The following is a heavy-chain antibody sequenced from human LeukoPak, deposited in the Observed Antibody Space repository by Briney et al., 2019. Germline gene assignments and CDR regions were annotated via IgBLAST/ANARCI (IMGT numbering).Heavy chain of an antibody. Sequence: SETLSLTCTVSGGSISSYYWSWIRQPPGKGLEWIGYIYYSGSTNYNPSLKSRATISVDTSKNQFSLKLSSVTAADTAVYYCARVHIGGGILRYFDWLPSTPPDYYYMDVWGKGTTVTVSS. CDR1: GGSISSYY. CDR2: IYYSGST. V-gene: IGHV4-59*01. J-gene: IGHJ6*03. D-gene: IGHD3-9*01. CDR3: ARVHIGGGILRYFDWLPSTPPDYYYMDV.